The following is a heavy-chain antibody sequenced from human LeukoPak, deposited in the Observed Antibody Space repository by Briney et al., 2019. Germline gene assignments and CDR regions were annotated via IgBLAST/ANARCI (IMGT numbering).Heavy chain of an antibody. CDR1: GGSFSGYY. CDR3: ATQPGHIVVVTAYYFDY. J-gene: IGHJ4*02. D-gene: IGHD2-21*02. Sequence: PSETLSLTCAVYGGSFSGYYWSWIRQPPGKGLEWIGEIKHSGSTNYNPSLKSRVTISVDTSKNQFSLKLSSVTAADTAVYYCATQPGHIVVVTAYYFDYWGQGTLVTVSS. CDR2: IKHSGST. V-gene: IGHV4-34*01.